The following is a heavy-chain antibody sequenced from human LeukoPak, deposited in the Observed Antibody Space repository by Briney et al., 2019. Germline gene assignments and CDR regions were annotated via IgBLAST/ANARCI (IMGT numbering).Heavy chain of an antibody. CDR1: GFSFSSYG. CDR2: ISYDGSNK. J-gene: IGHJ4*02. CDR3: AKDLRPQIPYGESPRGTAPMGH. Sequence: GRSLRLSCAISGFSFSSYGMHWVRQAPGKGLEWVAVISYDGSNKCHADSVKGRFTISRDNSKSSLFLQMNSLRAEDTAVYYCAKDLRPQIPYGESPRGTAPMGHWGQGTLVTVSP. V-gene: IGHV3-30*18. D-gene: IGHD4-17*01.